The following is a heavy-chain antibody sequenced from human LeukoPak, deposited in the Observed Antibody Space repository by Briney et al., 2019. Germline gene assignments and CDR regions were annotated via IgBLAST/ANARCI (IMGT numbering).Heavy chain of an antibody. J-gene: IGHJ4*02. D-gene: IGHD1-26*01. Sequence: GGSLRLSCAASGFTFSSYAMSWVRQAPGKGLEWVSAISGSGGSTYYADSVKGRFTISRDNSKNTLSLQMNSLRAEDTAVYYWANLHRKGTIPTESGNYWGQGTLVPSPQ. CDR3: ANLHRKGTIPTESGNY. V-gene: IGHV3-23*01. CDR1: GFTFSSYA. CDR2: ISGSGGST.